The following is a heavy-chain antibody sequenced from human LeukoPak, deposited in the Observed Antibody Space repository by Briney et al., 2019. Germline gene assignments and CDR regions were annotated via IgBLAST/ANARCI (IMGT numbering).Heavy chain of an antibody. CDR3: GRGGYDVDV. V-gene: IGHV3-66*01. D-gene: IGHD3-16*01. CDR1: GITVSNIY. J-gene: IGHJ6*02. CDR2: IRTDGTT. Sequence: GGSLRLSCAASGITVSNIYMTWVRQAPNKGLEWVSTIRTDGTTVYADSVKGRFTISRNTSKNTLYLQMNSLRAEDTAVYYCGRGGYDVDVWGQGTTVSVSS.